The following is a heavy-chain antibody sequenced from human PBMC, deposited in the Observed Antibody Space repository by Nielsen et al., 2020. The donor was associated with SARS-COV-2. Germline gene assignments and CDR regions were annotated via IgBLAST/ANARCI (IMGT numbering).Heavy chain of an antibody. Sequence: ESLKISCAASGFTFLDYAMYWIRQPPGKGLEWIGYIYYSGSTNYNPSLKSRVTISVDTSKNQFSLKLSSVTAADTAVYYCARSRGYSGYDYPRGGMDVWGQGTTVTVSS. J-gene: IGHJ6*02. V-gene: IGHV4-59*13. CDR2: IYYSGST. CDR3: ARSRGYSGYDYPRGGMDV. D-gene: IGHD5-12*01. CDR1: GFTFLDYA.